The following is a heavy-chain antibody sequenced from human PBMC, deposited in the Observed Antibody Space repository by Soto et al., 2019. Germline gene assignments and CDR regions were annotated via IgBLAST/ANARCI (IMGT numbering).Heavy chain of an antibody. CDR2: INAGNDNT. V-gene: IGHV1-3*01. Sequence: QVQLVQSGAEVKKPGASVKVSCKASGYTFTTYVMHWVRQAPGQRLEWMGWINAGNDNTKYSQKFQGRVTSTRDTSASTVYRELISLSSEDTAVYYCASDGDYYYGMEVWGQGTTVTVSS. D-gene: IGHD3-3*01. CDR1: GYTFTTYV. CDR3: ASDGDYYYGMEV. J-gene: IGHJ6*02.